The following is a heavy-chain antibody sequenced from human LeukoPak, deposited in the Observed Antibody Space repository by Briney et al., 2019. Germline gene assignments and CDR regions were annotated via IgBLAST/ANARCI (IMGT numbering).Heavy chain of an antibody. CDR3: ARSQSGVFDV. CDR1: GFTFTNYW. J-gene: IGHJ3*01. V-gene: IGHV3-74*01. CDR2: MNSDGTSI. D-gene: IGHD2-15*01. Sequence: GGSLRLSCVVSGFTFTNYWMQWVRHVPGKGLVWVARMNSDGTSIIHADSVKGRFTISRDNAENTLYLQMNSLRPEDTALYYCARSQSGVFDVWGQGTMVIVSS.